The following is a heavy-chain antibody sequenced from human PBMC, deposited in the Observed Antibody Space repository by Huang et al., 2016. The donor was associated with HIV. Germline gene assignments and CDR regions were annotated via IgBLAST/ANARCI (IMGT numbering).Heavy chain of an antibody. CDR1: GGSISSSTYY. Sequence: QLQLQESGPGLAKPSETLSLTCTVSGGSISSSTYYWGWIRQPPGKGLEWIGPIQHSGRTNHNPSLKSRITISLDASRNQFSLTLSSVTAADTAVYYCARHERQLAVDFWGQGTLVTVSP. D-gene: IGHD6-13*01. CDR3: ARHERQLAVDF. V-gene: IGHV4-39*01. J-gene: IGHJ4*02. CDR2: IQHSGRT.